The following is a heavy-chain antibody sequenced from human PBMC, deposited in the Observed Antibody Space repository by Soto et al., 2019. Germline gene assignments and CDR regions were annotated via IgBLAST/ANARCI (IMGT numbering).Heavy chain of an antibody. D-gene: IGHD2-15*01. J-gene: IGHJ5*02. CDR3: ARKGYCSGGSCLSFDP. CDR1: GDTFSSYS. CDR2: IIPIFGTA. Sequence: GASVNVSCKSSGDTFSSYSISWVRQAPGQGLECMGWIIPIFGTANYAQKFQGRVTITADESTSTAYMELSSLRSEDTAVYYCARKGYCSGGSCLSFDPWGQGTLVTVSS. V-gene: IGHV1-69*13.